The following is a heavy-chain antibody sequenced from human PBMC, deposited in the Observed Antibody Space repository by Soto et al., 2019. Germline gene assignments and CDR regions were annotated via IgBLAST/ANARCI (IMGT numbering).Heavy chain of an antibody. CDR1: GFTFDDYA. Sequence: PGGSLRLSCAASGFTFDDYAMHWVRQAPGKGLEWVSGISWNSGSIGYADSVKGRFTISRDNAKNSLYLQMNSLRAEDTALYYCAKDAGGSGYDFHGATWFDPWGQGTLVTSPQ. D-gene: IGHD5-12*01. CDR2: ISWNSGSI. J-gene: IGHJ5*02. V-gene: IGHV3-9*01. CDR3: AKDAGGSGYDFHGATWFDP.